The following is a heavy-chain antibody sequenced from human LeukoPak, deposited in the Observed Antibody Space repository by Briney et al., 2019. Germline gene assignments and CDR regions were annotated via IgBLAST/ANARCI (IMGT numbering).Heavy chain of an antibody. D-gene: IGHD3-10*01. Sequence: PSETLSLTCIVSGGSISSNSHYWGWIRQPPGKGLEWIGSIYSSGTTYYNPSLRSRLTISADTSKNLFSLKLGSVAAADTAVYYCARSSDYQGSKSELGHYWGQGTLVTVSS. CDR2: IYSSGTT. J-gene: IGHJ4*02. CDR1: GGSISSNSHY. CDR3: ARSSDYQGSKSELGHY. V-gene: IGHV4-39*01.